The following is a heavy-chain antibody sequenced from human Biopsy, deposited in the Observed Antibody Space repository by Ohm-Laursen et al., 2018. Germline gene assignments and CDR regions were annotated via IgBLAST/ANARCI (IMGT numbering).Heavy chain of an antibody. Sequence: SETLSLTCTVSGGSLSSYYWSWIRQPAGKGLEWIGQIYTSGITNYNPSLKSRVTMSVDTSKNKFSLRVISVTAADTAVYYCARDRDRRGWFDPWGQGTLVTVSS. D-gene: IGHD1-14*01. CDR1: GGSLSSYY. CDR3: ARDRDRRGWFDP. J-gene: IGHJ5*02. V-gene: IGHV4-4*07. CDR2: IYTSGIT.